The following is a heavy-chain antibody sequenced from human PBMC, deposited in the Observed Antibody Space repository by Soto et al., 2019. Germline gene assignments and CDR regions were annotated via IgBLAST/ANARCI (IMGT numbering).Heavy chain of an antibody. CDR3: ARGGSADY. CDR1: GGTFSTYA. D-gene: IGHD2-15*01. Sequence: QVQLVQSGAEVKKPGSSVKVSCKAFGGTFSTYAVSWVRQAPGQGLECVGGIIPSTGSTNHAQKFQGRVTITADESTRTVYMEPTSLRSADTAVSYCARGGSADYWGHGPRVTVSS. J-gene: IGHJ4*01. CDR2: IIPSTGST. V-gene: IGHV1-69*12.